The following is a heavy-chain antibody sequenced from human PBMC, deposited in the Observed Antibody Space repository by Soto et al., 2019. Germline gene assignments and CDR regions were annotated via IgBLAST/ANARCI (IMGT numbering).Heavy chain of an antibody. V-gene: IGHV3-15*01. D-gene: IGHD1-26*01. CDR2: IKSKTDGGTT. Sequence: EVQLVESGGGLVKPGGSLRLSCAASGFTFDNAWMTWVRQAPGKGLEWVGRIKSKTDGGTTDYASPVKGRFPISRDDSKNTLNVQLNGLKTEGTAMYYCTTDLPWSCGALGYWGQGTLVTVSS. J-gene: IGHJ4*02. CDR3: TTDLPWSCGALGY. CDR1: GFTFDNAW.